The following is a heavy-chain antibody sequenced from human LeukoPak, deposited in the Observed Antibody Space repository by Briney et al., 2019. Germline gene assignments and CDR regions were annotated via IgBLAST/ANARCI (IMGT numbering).Heavy chain of an antibody. Sequence: GGSLRLSCAASGFSFSSSWMHWFRQGPGKGLEWVGFIRSKAYGGTTKNAASVKGRFTISRDDSRSNAYLQMNSLKTEDTAVYYCTRRYNYDSSGYYYVRDAFDIWGQGTMVTVSS. CDR3: TRRYNYDSSGYYYVRDAFDI. J-gene: IGHJ3*02. CDR1: GFSFSSSW. CDR2: IRSKAYGGTT. V-gene: IGHV3-49*03. D-gene: IGHD3-22*01.